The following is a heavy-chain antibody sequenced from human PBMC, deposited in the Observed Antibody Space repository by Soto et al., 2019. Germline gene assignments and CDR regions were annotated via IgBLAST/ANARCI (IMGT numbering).Heavy chain of an antibody. Sequence: QVQLQESGPVLVKPSETLSLTCTVAGGSLTDHYWNWFRQSPGKGLHWIGYVYYSGGTNYNPSLKTRVTISVDTSKNQFSLNLRSVTAADTAVYYCARGNDWKSSTFDIWGQGTMVSVSS. CDR2: VYYSGGT. V-gene: IGHV4-59*11. D-gene: IGHD2-21*01. CDR1: GGSLTDHY. CDR3: ARGNDWKSSTFDI. J-gene: IGHJ3*02.